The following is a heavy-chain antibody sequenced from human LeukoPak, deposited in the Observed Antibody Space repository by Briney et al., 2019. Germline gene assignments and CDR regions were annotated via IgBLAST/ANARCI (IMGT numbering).Heavy chain of an antibody. D-gene: IGHD3/OR15-3a*01. V-gene: IGHV4-31*09. Sequence: SQTLSLTCTVSGGSVSSGGHYWSWIRQHPGKGLEWIGYIYYSGSTYYNPSLKSRVTISVDRSKNQFSLKLSSVTAADTAVYYCARGTGYSNFDYWGQGTLVTVSS. CDR3: ARGTGYSNFDY. J-gene: IGHJ4*02. CDR1: GGSVSSGGHY. CDR2: IYYSGST.